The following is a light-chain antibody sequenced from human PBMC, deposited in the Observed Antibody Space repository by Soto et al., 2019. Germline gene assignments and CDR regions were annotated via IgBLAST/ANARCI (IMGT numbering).Light chain of an antibody. Sequence: QSVLTQLPSASASLGASVKLTCTLSSGHSSYDIAWHQQQPEKGPRYLMSLNSDGSHMKGDGIPDRFSGSSSGAERYLTISSLQSEDEADYYCQTWGTGIRVFGVGTKLTVL. CDR3: QTWGTGIRV. V-gene: IGLV4-69*01. CDR1: SGHSSYD. CDR2: LNSDGSH. J-gene: IGLJ3*02.